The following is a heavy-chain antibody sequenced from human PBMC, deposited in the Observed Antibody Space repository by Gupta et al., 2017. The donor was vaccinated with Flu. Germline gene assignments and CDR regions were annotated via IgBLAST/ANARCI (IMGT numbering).Heavy chain of an antibody. D-gene: IGHD6-13*01. CDR3: AKSQGIAAAGPRWDY. J-gene: IGHJ4*02. Sequence: EVQLLESGGGLVQPGGSLRLSCAASGFPFSSYAMSWVRQAPGKGLEWVSAISGSGGSTYYADSVKGRFTISRDNSKNTLYLQMNSLRAEVTAVYYCAKSQGIAAAGPRWDYWGQGTLVTVSS. V-gene: IGHV3-23*01. CDR2: ISGSGGST. CDR1: GFPFSSYA.